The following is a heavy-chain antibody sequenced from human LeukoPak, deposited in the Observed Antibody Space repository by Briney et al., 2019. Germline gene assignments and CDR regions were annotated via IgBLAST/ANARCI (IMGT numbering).Heavy chain of an antibody. CDR1: GYTFTSYD. CDR2: ISAYNGNT. CDR3: ARGSTYYYDSSGYYEGVPFSDWFDP. V-gene: IGHV1-18*01. Sequence: ASVKVSCKASGYTFTSYDISWVRQAPGQGLEWMGWISAYNGNTNYAQKLQGRVTMTTDTSTSTAYMELRSLRSDDTAVYYCARGSTYYYDSSGYYEGVPFSDWFDPWGQGTLVTVSS. D-gene: IGHD3-22*01. J-gene: IGHJ5*02.